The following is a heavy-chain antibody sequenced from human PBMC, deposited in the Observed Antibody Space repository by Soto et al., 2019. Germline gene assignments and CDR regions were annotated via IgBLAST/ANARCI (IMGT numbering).Heavy chain of an antibody. V-gene: IGHV1-3*01. CDR1: GYTFTSYA. CDR3: ARAITIFGVVIMAHGDWFDP. J-gene: IGHJ5*02. Sequence: ASVKVSCKASGYTFTSYAMHWVRQAPGQRLEWMGWINAGNGNTKYSQKFQGRVTITRDTSASTAYMELSSLRSEDTAVYYCARAITIFGVVIMAHGDWFDPWGEGTLVTVSS. D-gene: IGHD3-3*01. CDR2: INAGNGNT.